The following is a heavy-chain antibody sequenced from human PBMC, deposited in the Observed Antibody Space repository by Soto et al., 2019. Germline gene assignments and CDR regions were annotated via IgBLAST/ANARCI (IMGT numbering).Heavy chain of an antibody. CDR3: AREDYGSGSFDY. D-gene: IGHD3-10*01. V-gene: IGHV3-33*01. J-gene: IGHJ4*02. Sequence: QVQLVESGGGVVQPGRSLRLSCAASRFTFSSYGMHWVRQAPGKGLERVAGIWHDGSNKYYADSVKGRFTISRDNSKNTLYLQMNSLGAEDTAVYYCAREDYGSGSFDYWGQGTLVTVSS. CDR1: RFTFSSYG. CDR2: IWHDGSNK.